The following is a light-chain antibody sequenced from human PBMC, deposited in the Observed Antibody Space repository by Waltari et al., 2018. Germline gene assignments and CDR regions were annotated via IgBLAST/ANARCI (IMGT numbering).Light chain of an antibody. J-gene: IGKJ3*01. CDR1: QGIGNN. CDR3: QQAYSYPFT. CDR2: RAS. Sequence: IQMTQSPSSLSASVEDTVTITCQASQGIGNNLNWYQQKPGKAPKLLIYRASNLQSGIPSRFSGSGSGTDFTLIINSLQPEDFATYYCQQAYSYPFTFGPGTKLDIK. V-gene: IGKV1-6*01.